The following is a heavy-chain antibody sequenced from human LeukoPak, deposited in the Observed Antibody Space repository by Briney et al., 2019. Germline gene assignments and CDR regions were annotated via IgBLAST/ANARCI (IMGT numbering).Heavy chain of an antibody. CDR3: ARDRAYPNDVFDI. J-gene: IGHJ3*02. Sequence: GGSLRLSCAASGFTFSSYEMNWVRQAPGKGLEWVSYISSSGSTIYYADSVKGRFTISRDNAKNSLYMQMNSLRAEDTAVYYCARDRAYPNDVFDIWGQGTMVTVSS. CDR1: GFTFSSYE. D-gene: IGHD2-21*01. CDR2: ISSSGSTI. V-gene: IGHV3-48*03.